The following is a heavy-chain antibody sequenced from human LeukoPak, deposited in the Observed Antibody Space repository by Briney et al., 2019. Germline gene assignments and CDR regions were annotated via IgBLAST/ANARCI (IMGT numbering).Heavy chain of an antibody. J-gene: IGHJ4*02. CDR2: IFSGDTT. CDR3: ARGWALLSYFDY. V-gene: IGHV3-53*01. D-gene: IGHD2/OR15-2a*01. CDR1: GFTVSSNY. Sequence: PGGSLRLSGAASGFTVSSNYMSWVRQAPGKGLEWVSVIFSGDTTYYADSVKGRFTISRDNSKNTLYLQMNSLRAEDTAVYYCARGWALLSYFDYWGQGTLVTVSS.